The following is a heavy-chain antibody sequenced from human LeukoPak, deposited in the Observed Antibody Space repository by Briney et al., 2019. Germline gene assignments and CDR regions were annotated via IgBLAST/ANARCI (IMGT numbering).Heavy chain of an antibody. Sequence: PGGSLRLSCAASGFTFSSYSMNWVRQAPGKGLEWVSPISSSSSYIYYADSVKGRFTISRDNAKNSLYLQMNSLRAEDTAVYYCARDSFPTYYYDSSGYQGYFDYWGQGTLVTVSS. CDR3: ARDSFPTYYYDSSGYQGYFDY. CDR1: GFTFSSYS. J-gene: IGHJ4*02. CDR2: ISSSSSYI. D-gene: IGHD3-22*01. V-gene: IGHV3-21*01.